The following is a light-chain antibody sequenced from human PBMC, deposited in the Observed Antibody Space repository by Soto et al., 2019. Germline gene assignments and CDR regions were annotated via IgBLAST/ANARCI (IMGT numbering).Light chain of an antibody. CDR3: QSHDSSLHASV. CDR2: GNT. Sequence: QSVLTQPPSVSGGPGQRVTICCTGSSSNIGAGYDVHWYLQLPGTAPKLLIYGNTNRPSGVPDRFSGSKSGSSASLAITGLQAEDEADYYCQSHDSSLHASVFGTGTKVTVL. J-gene: IGLJ1*01. V-gene: IGLV1-40*01. CDR1: SSNIGAGYD.